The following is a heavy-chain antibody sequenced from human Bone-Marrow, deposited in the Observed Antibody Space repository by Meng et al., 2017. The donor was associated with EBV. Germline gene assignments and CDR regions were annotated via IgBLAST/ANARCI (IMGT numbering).Heavy chain of an antibody. V-gene: IGHV3-11*01. CDR1: VLTLSEHH. Sequence: ARLSESRGGFTTTGGCLRLDYASSVLTLSEHHMSWDHEAPWKGLGWISYVSGRSANIFYADSVKGRITVSRNNAKSSLSLQIDSLRAEDTAVYYCVRIERGYSYGLIGYWGQGTLVTVSS. CDR3: VRIERGYSYGLIGY. CDR2: VSGRSANI. D-gene: IGHD5-18*01. J-gene: IGHJ4*02.